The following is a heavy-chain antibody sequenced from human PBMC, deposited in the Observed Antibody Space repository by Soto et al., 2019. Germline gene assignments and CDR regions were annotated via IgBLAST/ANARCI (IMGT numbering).Heavy chain of an antibody. D-gene: IGHD1-26*01. CDR1: GFAFSSYA. V-gene: IGHV3-23*01. Sequence: GGSLRLSCAASGFAFSSYAMSWVRQAPGKGLEWVSSIGVSGGNTYYADSVKGRFTISRDNSKNTLFLQMNNVRAEDTAVYFCARCGTLWYRTNWFDPWGLGTLVTVSS. J-gene: IGHJ5*02. CDR2: IGVSGGNT. CDR3: ARCGTLWYRTNWFDP.